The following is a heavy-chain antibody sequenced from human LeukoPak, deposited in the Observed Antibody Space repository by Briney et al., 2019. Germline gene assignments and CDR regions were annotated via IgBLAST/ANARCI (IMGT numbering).Heavy chain of an antibody. CDR2: ISSSGRTI. CDR1: GFTFSSYE. V-gene: IGHV3-48*03. Sequence: GGSLRLSCAACGFTFSSYEMIWLRQAPGKGLEGVSYISSSGRTIYYADSVKGRFTISRDNAKDSLYLQMNSLRAEDTAVYYCARSAMGYWGQGTLVTVSS. J-gene: IGHJ4*02. D-gene: IGHD2-2*01. CDR3: ARSAMGY.